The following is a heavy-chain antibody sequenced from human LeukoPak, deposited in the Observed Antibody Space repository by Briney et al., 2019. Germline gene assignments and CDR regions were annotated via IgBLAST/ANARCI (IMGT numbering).Heavy chain of an antibody. D-gene: IGHD3-3*01. CDR2: IYYSGST. J-gene: IGHJ4*02. CDR1: GGSISSGGYY. V-gene: IGHV4-31*03. CDR3: ARDDFWSGYPH. Sequence: PSETLSLTCTVSGGSISSGGYYWSWIRQHPGKGLEWIGYIYYSGSTYYNPSLKSRVTISVDTSKNQLSLKLSSVTAADTAVYYCARDDFWSGYPHWGQGTLVTVSS.